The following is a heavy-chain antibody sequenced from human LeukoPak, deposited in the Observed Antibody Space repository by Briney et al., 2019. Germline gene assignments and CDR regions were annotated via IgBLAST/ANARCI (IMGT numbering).Heavy chain of an antibody. CDR1: GFTFSIYG. J-gene: IGHJ4*02. V-gene: IGHV3-23*01. D-gene: IGHD4-23*01. CDR3: AKIVHYGGNSPPDF. CDR2: ISGSGGST. Sequence: GGSLRLSCAASGFTFSIYGMSWVRQAPGKGLEWASSISGSGGSTYYADSVKGRFTISRDNSKNTLYLQMNSLKAEDTAVYYCAKIVHYGGNSPPDFWGQGILVTVSS.